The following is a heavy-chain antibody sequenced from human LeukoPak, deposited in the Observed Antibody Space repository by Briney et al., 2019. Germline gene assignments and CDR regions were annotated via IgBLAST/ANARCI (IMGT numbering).Heavy chain of an antibody. D-gene: IGHD4-23*01. CDR3: ATRTTVVNDDY. Sequence: SETLSLTCTVSGGSISSYYWSWIRQPPGKGLEWIGYIYYSGSTNYNPSLKSRVTISVDTSKNQFSLKLSSVTAADTAVYYCATRTTVVNDDYWGQGTLVTVSS. CDR1: GGSISSYY. CDR2: IYYSGST. J-gene: IGHJ4*02. V-gene: IGHV4-59*12.